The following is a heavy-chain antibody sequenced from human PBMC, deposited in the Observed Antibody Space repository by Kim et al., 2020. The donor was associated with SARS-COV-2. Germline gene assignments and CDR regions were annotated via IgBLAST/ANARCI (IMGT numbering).Heavy chain of an antibody. CDR3: ARVKGYYYGSGSYGYVYFDY. D-gene: IGHD3-10*01. J-gene: IGHJ4*02. Sequence: SRVTISVDTSKNQFSLKLSSVTAADTAVYYCARVKGYYYGSGSYGYVYFDYWGQGTQVTVSS. V-gene: IGHV4-30-2*04.